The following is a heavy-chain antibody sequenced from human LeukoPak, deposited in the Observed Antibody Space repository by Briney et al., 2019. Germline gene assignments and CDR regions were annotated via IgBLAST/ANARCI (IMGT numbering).Heavy chain of an antibody. CDR3: SKGTLRIAVAGTVDY. CDR1: GFTFSSYA. CDR2: ISGSGGST. J-gene: IGHJ4*01. V-gene: IGHV3-23*01. Sequence: GGSLRLSCAASGFTFSSYAMSWVRQAPGKGLEWVSAISGSGGSTYYADSVKGRFTISRDNSKNTLYLQMKSLRAEDTPVYSRSKGTLRIAVAGTVDYWGQGTLVTVSS. D-gene: IGHD6-19*01.